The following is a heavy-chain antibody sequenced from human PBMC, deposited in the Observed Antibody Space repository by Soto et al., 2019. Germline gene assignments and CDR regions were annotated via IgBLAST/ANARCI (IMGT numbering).Heavy chain of an antibody. CDR3: AGLYCSGTSCYFHGYYQYGMDV. CDR1: GFTFSSYW. D-gene: IGHD2-15*01. V-gene: IGHV3-74*01. CDR2: INSDGSST. Sequence: PGGSLRLSCAASGFTFSSYWMHWVRQAPGKGLVWVSRINSDGSSTSYADSVKGRFTISRDNSKNTLYVQMNSLRAEDTAVYYCAGLYCSGTSCYFHGYYQYGMDVWGQGTTVTVSS. J-gene: IGHJ6*02.